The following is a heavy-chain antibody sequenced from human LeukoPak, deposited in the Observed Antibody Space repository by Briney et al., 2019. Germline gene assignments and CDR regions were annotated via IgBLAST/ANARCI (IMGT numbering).Heavy chain of an antibody. CDR1: GFTFSNYW. CDR3: AREAGTGEY. V-gene: IGHV3-7*01. J-gene: IGHJ4*02. Sequence: PGGSLRLSCAASGFTFSNYWMSWVRQAPGKGLEWVANIKQDGSEKYYVDSVKGRFTIPRDNAKNSLYLQMNSLRAEDTALYYCAREAGTGEYWGQGTLVTVSS. CDR2: IKQDGSEK. D-gene: IGHD6-19*01.